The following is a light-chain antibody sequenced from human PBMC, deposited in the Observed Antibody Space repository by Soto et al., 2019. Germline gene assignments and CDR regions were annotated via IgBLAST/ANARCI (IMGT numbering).Light chain of an antibody. J-gene: IGLJ1*01. CDR2: RNN. CDR3: AAWDDSLSGHYV. V-gene: IGLV1-47*01. CDR1: SSNIGSNY. Sequence: QSVLTQPPSVSGTPVQRVTISCSGSSSNIGSNYVYWYQQLPGTAPKVLIYRNNQRPSGVPDRFSGSKSGTSASLAISGLRSEDEADYYCAAWDDSLSGHYVFGTGTKVTVL.